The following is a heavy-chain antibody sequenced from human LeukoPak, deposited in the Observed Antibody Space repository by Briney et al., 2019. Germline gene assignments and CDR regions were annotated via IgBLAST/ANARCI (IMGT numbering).Heavy chain of an antibody. CDR3: ATWGIAVAGTFDY. V-gene: IGHV4-59*08. Sequence: SETLSLTCTVSGGSISSSYWSWIRQPPGKALEWIGYIYYSGGTNYNPSFKSRVAISVDTSKNQFSLKLSSVTAADTAVYYCATWGIAVAGTFDYWGQGTLVTVST. CDR2: IYYSGGT. J-gene: IGHJ4*02. CDR1: GGSISSSY. D-gene: IGHD6-19*01.